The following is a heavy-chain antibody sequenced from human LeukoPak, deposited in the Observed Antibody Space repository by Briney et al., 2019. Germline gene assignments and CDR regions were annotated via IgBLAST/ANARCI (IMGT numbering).Heavy chain of an antibody. CDR3: ATRKLGNDY. V-gene: IGHV4-61*01. D-gene: IGHD7-27*01. CDR2: IYYTET. J-gene: IGHJ4*02. CDR1: GYSIRSGYY. Sequence: SETLSLTCNVSGYSIRSGYYWDWIRQSPGKGLEWIGYIYYTETSYNPSLKSRVTISADTSKNQFSLKLYSVTAADTAVYYCATRKLGNDYWGQGTLVTVSS.